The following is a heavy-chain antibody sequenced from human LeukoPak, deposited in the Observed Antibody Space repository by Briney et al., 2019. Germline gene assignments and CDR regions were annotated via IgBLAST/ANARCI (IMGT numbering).Heavy chain of an antibody. D-gene: IGHD3-10*01. V-gene: IGHV4-34*01. CDR3: ARAGAHDAFDI. Sequence: SETLSLTCTVSGDSISSYYWSWIRQPPGKGLEWIGEINHSGSTNYNPSLKSRVTISVDTSKNQFSLKLSSVTAADTAVYYCARAGAHDAFDIWGQGTMVTVSS. J-gene: IGHJ3*02. CDR2: INHSGST. CDR1: GDSISSYY.